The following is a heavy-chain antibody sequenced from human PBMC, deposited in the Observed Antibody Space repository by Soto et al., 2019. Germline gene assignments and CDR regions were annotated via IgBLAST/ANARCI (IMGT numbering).Heavy chain of an antibody. D-gene: IGHD2-15*01. Sequence: GGSLRLSCAASGFTFISYSMNWVLQAPGKGLEWVSSISSSSSYIYYADSVKGRFTISRDNAKNSLYLQMNSLRAEDTAVYYCARGGGYCSGWSGHGAAGSDAFDIWGQGTRVTVAS. CDR3: ARGGGYCSGWSGHGAAGSDAFDI. CDR2: ISSSSSYI. V-gene: IGHV3-21*01. CDR1: GFTFISYS. J-gene: IGHJ3*02.